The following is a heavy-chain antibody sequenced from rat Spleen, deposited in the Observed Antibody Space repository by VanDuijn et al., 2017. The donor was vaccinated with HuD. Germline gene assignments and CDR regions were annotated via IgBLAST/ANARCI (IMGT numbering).Heavy chain of an antibody. CDR2: ISYDGSAT. J-gene: IGHJ3*01. Sequence: EVQLVESGGGLVQPGRSLKFSCAASGFTFSNYDMAWVRQAPTKGLEWVASISYDGSATYYRASVKGRFTLSRDNAKSTLYLQMDSLRSEDTATYYCTIYSDYGNSPFAYWGQGTLVTVSS. CDR1: GFTFSNYD. CDR3: TIYSDYGNSPFAY. D-gene: IGHD1-3*01. V-gene: IGHV5-17*01.